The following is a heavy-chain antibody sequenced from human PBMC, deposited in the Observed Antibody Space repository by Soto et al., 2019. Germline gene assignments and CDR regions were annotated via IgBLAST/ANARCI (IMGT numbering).Heavy chain of an antibody. CDR2: IIPIFGTA. J-gene: IGHJ6*02. CDR3: AIVLRGYCSSTCCLMSTQNYYCGMDV. CDR1: GGTFSSYA. D-gene: IGHD2-2*01. Sequence: SSVKVSCKASGGTFSSYAISWVRQAPGQGLEWMGGIIPIFGTANYAQKFQGRVTITADESTSTAYMELSSLRSEDTAVYYCAIVLRGYCSSTCCLMSTQNYYCGMDVWG. V-gene: IGHV1-69*13.